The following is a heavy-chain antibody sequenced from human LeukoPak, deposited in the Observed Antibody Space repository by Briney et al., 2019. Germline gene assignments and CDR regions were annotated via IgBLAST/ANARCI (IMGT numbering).Heavy chain of an antibody. V-gene: IGHV3-7*03. CDR1: GFTFSSHW. CDR2: IKQDGSEK. Sequence: PGGSLRLSCAASGFTFSSHWMSWVRQARGKGLEWVANIKQDGSEKYYVDSVKGRFTISRDNAKNSLYLQMNSLRAEDTAVYYCARVWSWEGKLYWGQGTLVTVSS. CDR3: ARVWSWEGKLY. D-gene: IGHD1-26*01. J-gene: IGHJ4*02.